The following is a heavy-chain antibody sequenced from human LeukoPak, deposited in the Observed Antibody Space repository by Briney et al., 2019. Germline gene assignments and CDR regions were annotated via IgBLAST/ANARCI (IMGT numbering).Heavy chain of an antibody. V-gene: IGHV3-9*03. Sequence: GGSLRLSCAASGFTFDDYAMYWVRQAPGKGLEWVSGISWNSGSIGYADTVKGRFTISRDNAKNSLYLQMNSLRAEDVALYYCAKGGSSQYYYYYMDVWGKGTTVTVSS. CDR2: ISWNSGSI. CDR1: GFTFDDYA. CDR3: AKGGSSQYYYYYMDV. D-gene: IGHD1-26*01. J-gene: IGHJ6*03.